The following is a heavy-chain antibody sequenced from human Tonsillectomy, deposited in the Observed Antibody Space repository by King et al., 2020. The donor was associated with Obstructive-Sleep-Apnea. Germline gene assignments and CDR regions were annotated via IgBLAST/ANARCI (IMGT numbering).Heavy chain of an antibody. Sequence: VQLVESGGVVVQPGGSLRLSCAASGFTFDDYTMHWVRQAPGKGLEWVSLISWDGGSTYYADSVKGRFTISRDNSKNSLYLQMNSLRTEDTALYYCAKDIAAGFYYGMDVWGQGTTVTVSS. V-gene: IGHV3-43*01. CDR2: ISWDGGST. J-gene: IGHJ6*02. CDR1: GFTFDDYT. D-gene: IGHD6-13*01. CDR3: AKDIAAGFYYGMDV.